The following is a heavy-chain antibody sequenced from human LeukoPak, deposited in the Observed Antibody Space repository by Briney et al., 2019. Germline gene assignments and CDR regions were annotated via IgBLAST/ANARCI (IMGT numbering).Heavy chain of an antibody. D-gene: IGHD3-10*01. Sequence: SVKVSCKASGFTFTSSAVQWVRPARGQRLEWIGWIVVGSGNTNYAQKFQERVAIHRDMSTSTAYMELSSLRSEDTAVYYCAAALGSGSYLYYFDYWGQGTLVTVSS. CDR2: IVVGSGNT. CDR3: AAALGSGSYLYYFDY. CDR1: GFTFTSSA. J-gene: IGHJ4*02. V-gene: IGHV1-58*01.